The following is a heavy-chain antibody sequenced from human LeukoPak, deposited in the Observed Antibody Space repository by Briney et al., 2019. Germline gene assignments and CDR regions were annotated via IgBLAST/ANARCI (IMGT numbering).Heavy chain of an antibody. Sequence: GRSLRLSCAASGFTFDDYAMHWVRQAPGKGLEWVSGISWNSGSIGYADSVKGRLTISRDNAKNSLYLQMNSLRAEDTALYYCAKDIATGNRLYYFDYWGQGTLVTVSS. CDR2: ISWNSGSI. CDR1: GFTFDDYA. D-gene: IGHD1-14*01. J-gene: IGHJ4*02. CDR3: AKDIATGNRLYYFDY. V-gene: IGHV3-9*01.